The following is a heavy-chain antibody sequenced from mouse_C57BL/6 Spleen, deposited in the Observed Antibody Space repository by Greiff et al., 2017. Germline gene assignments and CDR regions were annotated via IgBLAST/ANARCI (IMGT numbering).Heavy chain of an antibody. V-gene: IGHV1-82*01. CDR2: IYPGDGDT. J-gene: IGHJ4*01. CDR3: ANYYGSDYAMDY. Sequence: VKLMESGPELVKPGASVKISCKASGYAFSSSWMNWVKQRPGKGLEWIGRIYPGDGDTNYNGKFKGKATLTADKSSSTAYMQLSSLTSEDSAVYFCANYYGSDYAMDYWGQGTSVTVSS. CDR1: GYAFSSSW. D-gene: IGHD1-1*01.